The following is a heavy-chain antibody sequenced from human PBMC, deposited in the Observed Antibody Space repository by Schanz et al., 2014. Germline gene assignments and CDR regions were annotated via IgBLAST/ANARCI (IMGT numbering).Heavy chain of an antibody. Sequence: QVQLQESGPGLVKPSETLSLTCTVSGGSISNYYWCWIRQPPGKGLEWIGYIYYSGSTNYNPALKSQVTISVDTAKNPFSAKMRSGTVADTAMYYYARAEIYSGYASYYYGVDVWGQGTTVTVSS. CDR2: IYYSGST. CDR3: ARAEIYSGYASYYYGVDV. J-gene: IGHJ6*02. D-gene: IGHD5-12*01. CDR1: GGSISNYY. V-gene: IGHV4-59*01.